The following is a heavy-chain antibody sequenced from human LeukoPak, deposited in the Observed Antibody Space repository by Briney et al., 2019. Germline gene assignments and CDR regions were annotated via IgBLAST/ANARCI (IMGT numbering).Heavy chain of an antibody. J-gene: IGHJ6*03. Sequence: GASVKVSCRASGYTFSNYAITWVRQAPRQGLEWVGWISAYNGNTKNAEELQGRVTMTTDISTSTAYMDLRSLRSDDTAVYYCARTGYCSSTSCYYYYYYMDVWGKGTTVTVSS. V-gene: IGHV1-18*01. CDR1: GYTFSNYA. D-gene: IGHD2-2*01. CDR3: ARTGYCSSTSCYYYYYYMDV. CDR2: ISAYNGNT.